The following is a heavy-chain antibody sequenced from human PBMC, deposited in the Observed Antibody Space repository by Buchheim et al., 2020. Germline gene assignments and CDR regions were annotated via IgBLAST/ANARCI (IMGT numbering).Heavy chain of an antibody. CDR2: IYYSGST. CDR1: GGSISSGDYY. V-gene: IGHV4-30-4*01. J-gene: IGHJ6*02. Sequence: QVQLQQWGAGLLKPSETLSLTCTVSGGSISSGDYYWSWIRQPPGKGLEWIGYIYYSGSTYYNPSLKSRVTISVDTSKNQFSLKLSSVTAADTAVYYCARDSSGESRDDYYYYGMDVWGQGTT. D-gene: IGHD3-16*01. CDR3: ARDSSGESRDDYYYYGMDV.